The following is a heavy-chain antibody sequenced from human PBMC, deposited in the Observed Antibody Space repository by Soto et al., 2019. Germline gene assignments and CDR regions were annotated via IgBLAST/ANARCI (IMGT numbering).Heavy chain of an antibody. CDR3: ARSYSGSYHRFDY. CDR2: INHSGST. Sequence: SETLSLTCAVYGGSFNGYYWSWMRQPPGKGLEWIGEINHSGSTTYNPSLEGRVTISVDTSKNQFSLKLSPVTAADTAVYYCARSYSGSYHRFDYWGQGTLVTVSS. D-gene: IGHD1-26*01. V-gene: IGHV4-34*01. J-gene: IGHJ4*02. CDR1: GGSFNGYY.